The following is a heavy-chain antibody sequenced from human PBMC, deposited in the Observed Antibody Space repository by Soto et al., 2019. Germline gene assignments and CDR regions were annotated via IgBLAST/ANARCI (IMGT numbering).Heavy chain of an antibody. CDR1: GFTFSSYW. Sequence: PGGSLRLSCAASGFTFSSYWMSWVRQGPGKGLEWVANIKQDGSEKYYVDSVKGRFTISRDNAKNSLYLQMNSLRAEDTAVYYCARGLSEGDFWSGYYYYGMDVWGQGTTVTVSS. CDR3: ARGLSEGDFWSGYYYYGMDV. D-gene: IGHD3-3*01. CDR2: IKQDGSEK. V-gene: IGHV3-7*05. J-gene: IGHJ6*02.